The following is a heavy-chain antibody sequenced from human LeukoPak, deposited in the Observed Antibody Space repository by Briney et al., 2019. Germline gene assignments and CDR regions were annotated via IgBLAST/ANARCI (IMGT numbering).Heavy chain of an antibody. V-gene: IGHV1-2*02. D-gene: IGHD3-22*01. CDR2: INPNSGGT. CDR3: AGARPSTMIVAHLRKNWFDP. CDR1: GYTFTGYY. J-gene: IGHJ5*02. Sequence: ASVKVSCKASGYTFTGYYMHWVRQAPGQGLEWMGWINPNSGGTNYAQKFQGRVTMTRDTSISTAYMELSRLRSDDTAVYYCAGARPSTMIVAHLRKNWFDPWGQGTLVTVSS.